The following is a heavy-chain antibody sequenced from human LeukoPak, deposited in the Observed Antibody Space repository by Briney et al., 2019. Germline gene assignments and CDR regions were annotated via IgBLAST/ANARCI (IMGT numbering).Heavy chain of an antibody. J-gene: IGHJ4*02. CDR3: TRVLSLGRIAADYYFDY. Sequence: GGSLRLSCAASGFTFSVSAMHWVRQASGKGLEWVGRIKSKGNNYATAYAASVKGRFTISRDDSKSIAYLQMNSLKTEDTAVYYCTRVLSLGRIAADYYFDYWGQGTLVTVSS. D-gene: IGHD6-13*01. CDR1: GFTFSVSA. V-gene: IGHV3-73*01. CDR2: IKSKGNNYAT.